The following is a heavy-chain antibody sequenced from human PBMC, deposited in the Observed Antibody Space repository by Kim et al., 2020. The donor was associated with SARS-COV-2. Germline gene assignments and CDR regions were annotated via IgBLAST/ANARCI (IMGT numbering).Heavy chain of an antibody. CDR3: AKGPRRGVTGYGMDV. J-gene: IGHJ6*02. D-gene: IGHD2-21*02. CDR2: ISGSGGST. Sequence: GGSLRLSCAASGFTFSSYAMSWVRQAPGKGLEWVSAISGSGGSTYYADSVKGRFTISRDNSKNTLYLQMNSLRAEDTAVYYCAKGPRRGVTGYGMDVWGQGTTVTVSS. CDR1: GFTFSSYA. V-gene: IGHV3-23*01.